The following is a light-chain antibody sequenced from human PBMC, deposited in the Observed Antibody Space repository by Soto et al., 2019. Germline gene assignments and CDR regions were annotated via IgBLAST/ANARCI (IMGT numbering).Light chain of an antibody. CDR2: GNS. Sequence: QSVLTQPPSGSGAPGRRVTISCTGSSSNIGAGYDVHWYQQLPGTAPKLLIYGNSNRPSGVPDRFSGSKSGTSASLAITGLQAEDEADYYCQSYDSSLSGSYVFGTGTKVTVL. V-gene: IGLV1-40*01. J-gene: IGLJ1*01. CDR3: QSYDSSLSGSYV. CDR1: SSNIGAGYD.